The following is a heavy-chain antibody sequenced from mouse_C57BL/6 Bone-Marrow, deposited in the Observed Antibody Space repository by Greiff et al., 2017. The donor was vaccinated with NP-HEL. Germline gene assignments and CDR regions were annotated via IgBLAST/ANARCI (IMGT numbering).Heavy chain of an antibody. Sequence: EVKVVESEGGLVQPGSSMKLSCTASGFTFSDYYMAWVRQVPEKGLEWVANINYDGSSTYYLDSLKSRFIISRDNAKNILYLQMSSLKSEDTATYYCARHDYEDAMDYWGQGTSVTVSS. V-gene: IGHV5-16*01. CDR2: INYDGSST. D-gene: IGHD2-4*01. CDR1: GFTFSDYY. J-gene: IGHJ4*01. CDR3: ARHDYEDAMDY.